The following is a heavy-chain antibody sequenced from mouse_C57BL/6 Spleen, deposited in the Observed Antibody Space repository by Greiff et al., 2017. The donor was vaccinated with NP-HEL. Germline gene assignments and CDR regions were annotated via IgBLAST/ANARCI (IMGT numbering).Heavy chain of an antibody. V-gene: IGHV1-59*01. CDR2: IDPSDSYT. CDR3: AREPPPFAY. J-gene: IGHJ3*01. Sequence: QVQLQQSGAELVRPGTSVKLSCKASGYTFTSYWMHWVKQRPGQGLEWIGVIDPSDSYTNYNQKFKGKATLTVDTSSSTAYMQLSSLTSEDSAVYYCAREPPPFAYWGQGTLVTVSA. CDR1: GYTFTSYW.